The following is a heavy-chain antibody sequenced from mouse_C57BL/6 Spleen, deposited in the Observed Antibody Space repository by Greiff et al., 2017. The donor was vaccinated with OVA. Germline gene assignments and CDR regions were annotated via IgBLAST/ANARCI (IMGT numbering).Heavy chain of an antibody. J-gene: IGHJ4*01. CDR2: ISSGSSTI. CDR1: GFTFSDYG. CDR3: ARKEFLYYDSNYYAMDY. Sequence: EVQRVESGGGLVKPGGSLKLSCAASGFTFSDYGMHWVRQAPEKGLEWVAYISSGSSTIYYADTVKGRFTISRDNAKNTLFLQMTSLRSEDTAMYYCARKEFLYYDSNYYAMDYWGQGTSVTVSS. D-gene: IGHD2-4*01. V-gene: IGHV5-17*01.